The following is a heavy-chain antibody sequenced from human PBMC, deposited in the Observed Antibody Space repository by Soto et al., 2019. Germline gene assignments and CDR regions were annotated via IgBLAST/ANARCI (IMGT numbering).Heavy chain of an antibody. D-gene: IGHD1-26*01. V-gene: IGHV1-18*01. CDR2: ISGYNGNT. Sequence: QVQLVQSGAEVKKPGASVKVSCKASGYTFTSYGITWVRQAPGQGLAWMGWISGYNGNTNYAQKLQGRVTMTTDTITSTAYMELRSLSSDDTAVYYCASDGATSAKSYDAFDIWGQGTMVSVSS. CDR3: ASDGATSAKSYDAFDI. CDR1: GYTFTSYG. J-gene: IGHJ3*02.